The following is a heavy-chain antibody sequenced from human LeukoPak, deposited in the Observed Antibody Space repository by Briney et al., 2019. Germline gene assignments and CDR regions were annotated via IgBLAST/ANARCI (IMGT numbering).Heavy chain of an antibody. Sequence: GASVKVSCKASGYTFTSYGISWVRQAPGQGLEWMGWISAYNGKTNYAQKLQGRVTMTTDTSTSTAYMELRSLRSDDTAVYYCARAPIIRPTYYDFWSGYSNYYFDYWGQGTLVTVSS. V-gene: IGHV1-18*01. CDR1: GYTFTSYG. CDR2: ISAYNGKT. D-gene: IGHD3-3*01. J-gene: IGHJ4*02. CDR3: ARAPIIRPTYYDFWSGYSNYYFDY.